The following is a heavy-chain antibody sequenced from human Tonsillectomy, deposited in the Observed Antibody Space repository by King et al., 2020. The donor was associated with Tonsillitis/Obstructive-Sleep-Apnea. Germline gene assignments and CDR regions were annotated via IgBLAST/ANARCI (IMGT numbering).Heavy chain of an antibody. CDR2: IKEDGSEK. D-gene: IGHD6-13*01. CDR3: VRDRCPDRQTTWYDAFDI. V-gene: IGHV3-7*01. J-gene: IGHJ3*02. CDR1: GFTFNSDW. Sequence: VQLVESGGGLVQPGGSLRLSCAASGFTFNSDWMTWVRQAPGKGLEWVANIKEDGSEKNYVDSVKGRFTISRDNTKNSLYLQMNTLRAEDTAVYYCVRDRCPDRQTTWYDAFDIWGQGTMVTVSS.